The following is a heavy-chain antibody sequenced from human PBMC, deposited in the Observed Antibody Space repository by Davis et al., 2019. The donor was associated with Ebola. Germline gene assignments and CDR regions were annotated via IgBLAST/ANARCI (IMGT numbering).Heavy chain of an antibody. D-gene: IGHD2-8*01. V-gene: IGHV3-53*01. CDR2: LDSGATT. CDR3: AEGGTNNFLGAN. CDR1: GFAVSTNH. Sequence: PGGSLRLSCAASGFAVSTNHMSWVRQAPGAGLEWVSVLDSGATTNYADSVRGRFSISRDDSKNTLYLQMDSLRAEDTAVFYCAEGGTNNFLGANWGQGTLVTVSS. J-gene: IGHJ4*02.